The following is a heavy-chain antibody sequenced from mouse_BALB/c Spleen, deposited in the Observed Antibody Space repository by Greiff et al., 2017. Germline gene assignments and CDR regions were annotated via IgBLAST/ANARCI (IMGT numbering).Heavy chain of an antibody. CDR3: TRYGSSSYYAMDY. CDR1: GFTFSNYW. J-gene: IGHJ4*01. Sequence: DVMLVESGGGLVQPGGSMKLSCVASGFTFSNYWMNWVRQSPEKGLEWVAEIRLKSNNYATHYAESVKGRFTISRDDSKSSVYLQMNNLRAEDTGIYYCTRYGSSSYYAMDYWGQGTSVTVSS. D-gene: IGHD1-1*01. V-gene: IGHV6-6*02. CDR2: IRLKSNNYAT.